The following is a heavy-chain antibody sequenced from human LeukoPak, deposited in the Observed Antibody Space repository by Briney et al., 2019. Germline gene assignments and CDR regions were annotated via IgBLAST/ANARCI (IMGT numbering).Heavy chain of an antibody. CDR2: INWNGDST. Sequence: GGSLRLSCAASGFSFADYGLTWVRQAPGKGLEWVSGINWNGDSTDYADYVKGRFTISRDNSKNSLYLQMNSLRAEDTALYYWTRDLRVVTTASINSWGQGTLVTVSA. D-gene: IGHD3-22*01. J-gene: IGHJ4*02. V-gene: IGHV3-20*04. CDR3: TRDLRVVTTASINS. CDR1: GFSFADYG.